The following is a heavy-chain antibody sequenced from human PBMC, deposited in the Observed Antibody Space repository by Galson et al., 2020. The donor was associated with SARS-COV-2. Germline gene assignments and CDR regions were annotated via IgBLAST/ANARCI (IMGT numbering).Heavy chain of an antibody. D-gene: IGHD4-4*01. J-gene: IGHJ6*02. V-gene: IGHV1-18*01. CDR3: ARIHFYSNYYYGRDV. CDR2: INNYNHNT. CDR1: GYTFNNFG. Sequence: ASVKVSCRASGYTFNNFGISWVRQAPGQGLEWMGWINNYNHNTKYAQKFQGRVTMTTDTSTSTAYMEVRSLRSDDTAVYYCARIHFYSNYYYGRDVWGQGTTVTVSS.